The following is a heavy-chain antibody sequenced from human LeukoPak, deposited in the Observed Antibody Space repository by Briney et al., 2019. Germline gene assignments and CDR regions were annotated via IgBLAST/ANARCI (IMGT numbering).Heavy chain of an antibody. CDR3: ARVGDCGRASCYAIDY. J-gene: IGHJ4*02. V-gene: IGHV3-66*01. CDR1: GFTVSSNY. Sequence: GGSLRLSCAASGFTVSSNYISWVRQAPGKGLEWVSIIYSGGSTYYTDSVRGRFIISRDISKNTLYLQMNSLRAEDTAVYYCARVGDCGRASCYAIDYWGQGTPVTVSS. D-gene: IGHD2-2*01. CDR2: IYSGGST.